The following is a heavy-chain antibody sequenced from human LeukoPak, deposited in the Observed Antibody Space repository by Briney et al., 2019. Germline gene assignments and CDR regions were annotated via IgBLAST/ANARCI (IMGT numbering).Heavy chain of an antibody. Sequence: GGCLRLSCTASGYTFRSHSMIWVRQAPGKGLEWISYISGSSGTIYYADSVKGRFIISRDNDKNSLYLQMNSLRVEDTAVYFCTRVEKGFWSGFKMDVWGKGTTVAVSS. CDR1: GYTFRSHS. D-gene: IGHD3-3*01. V-gene: IGHV3-48*01. CDR3: TRVEKGFWSGFKMDV. CDR2: ISGSSGTI. J-gene: IGHJ6*04.